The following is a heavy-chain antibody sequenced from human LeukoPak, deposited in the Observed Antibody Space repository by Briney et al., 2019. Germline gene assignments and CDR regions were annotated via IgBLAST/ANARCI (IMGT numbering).Heavy chain of an antibody. V-gene: IGHV4-59*08. Sequence: SETLSLTCTVSGGSISSYYWSWIRQPPGKGLEWIGYIYYSGSTNYNPSLKSRVTISVDTSKNQFSLKLSSVTAADTAVYYCARHGRGVIDYWGQGTLVTVSS. CDR2: IYYSGST. D-gene: IGHD3-10*01. J-gene: IGHJ4*02. CDR1: GGSISSYY. CDR3: ARHGRGVIDY.